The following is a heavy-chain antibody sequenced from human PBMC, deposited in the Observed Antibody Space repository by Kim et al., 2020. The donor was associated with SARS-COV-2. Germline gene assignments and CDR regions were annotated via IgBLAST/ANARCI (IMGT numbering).Heavy chain of an antibody. D-gene: IGHD3-22*01. J-gene: IGHJ4*02. CDR3: ARVVVYYDSSGYYSYYFDY. CDR2: INAGNGNT. CDR1: GYTFTSYA. Sequence: ASVKVSCKASGYTFTSYAMHWVRQAPGQRLEWMGWINAGNGNTKYSQKFQGRVTITRDTSASTAYMELSSLRSEDTAVYYCARVVVYYDSSGYYSYYFDYWGQGTLVTVYS. V-gene: IGHV1-3*01.